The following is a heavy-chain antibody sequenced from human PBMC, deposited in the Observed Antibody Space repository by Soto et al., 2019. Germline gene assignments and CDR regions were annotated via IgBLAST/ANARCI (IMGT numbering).Heavy chain of an antibody. CDR3: ARYLITASGGRNWYFDL. CDR1: GFTFSRHW. V-gene: IGHV3-74*01. D-gene: IGHD1-20*01. CDR2: VNDDGSST. Sequence: VESGGGLVQPGGSLRLSCASSGFTFSRHWMHWVRQAPGKGLVWVARVNDDGSSTAYGDSVRGRFTISRDNAKNTLYLQMDSLKTEDTAVYYCARYLITASGGRNWYFDLWGRGTLVTVSS. J-gene: IGHJ2*01.